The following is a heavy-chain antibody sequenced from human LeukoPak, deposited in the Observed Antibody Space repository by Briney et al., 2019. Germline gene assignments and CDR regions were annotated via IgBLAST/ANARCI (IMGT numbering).Heavy chain of an antibody. CDR1: GGTFSSYA. D-gene: IGHD5-18*01. CDR3: ARHTAMVPNNWFDP. V-gene: IGHV1-69*13. CDR2: IIPIFGTA. J-gene: IGHJ5*02. Sequence: GASVNVSCKASGGTFSSYAISWVRQAPGQGLEWMGGIIPIFGTANYAQKFQGRVTITADESTSTAYMELSSLRSEDTAVYYCARHTAMVPNNWFDPWGQGTLVTVSS.